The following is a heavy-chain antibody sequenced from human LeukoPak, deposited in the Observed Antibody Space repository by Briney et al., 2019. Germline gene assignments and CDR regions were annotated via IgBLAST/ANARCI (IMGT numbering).Heavy chain of an antibody. J-gene: IGHJ4*02. CDR1: GYSVTTYW. D-gene: IGHD1-14*01. Sequence: GESLKISCKGSGYSVTTYWITWVRQMPGIGLEWMGRIDPTDSYTNYSPSFQGHVTISADKSISTAYLQWSSLKASDTAMYYCARQVYKHRIDYWGQGTLVTVSS. CDR2: IDPTDSYT. CDR3: ARQVYKHRIDY. V-gene: IGHV5-10-1*01.